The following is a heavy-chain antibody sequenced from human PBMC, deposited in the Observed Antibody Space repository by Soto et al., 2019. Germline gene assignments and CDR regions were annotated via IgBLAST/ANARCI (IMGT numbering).Heavy chain of an antibody. J-gene: IGHJ3*02. Sequence: PSETLSLTCAVYGGSFSGYYWRWIRQPPGKGLEWIGEINHSGSTNYNPSLKSRVTISVDTSKNQFSLKLSSVTAAVTAVYYCARPYRKQQLVRARLSAFDIWGQGTMVT. V-gene: IGHV4-34*01. CDR1: GGSFSGYY. CDR2: INHSGST. D-gene: IGHD6-13*01. CDR3: ARPYRKQQLVRARLSAFDI.